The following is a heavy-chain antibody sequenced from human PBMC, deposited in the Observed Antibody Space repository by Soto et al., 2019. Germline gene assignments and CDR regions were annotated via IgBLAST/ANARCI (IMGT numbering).Heavy chain of an antibody. J-gene: IGHJ6*02. V-gene: IGHV3-48*01. CDR3: ARGYYYYTMDV. CDR2: TI. Sequence: TIHYADSVKGRFTISRDNAKNSLYLQMISLRAEDTAVYYCARGYYYYTMDVWGQGTTVTVSS.